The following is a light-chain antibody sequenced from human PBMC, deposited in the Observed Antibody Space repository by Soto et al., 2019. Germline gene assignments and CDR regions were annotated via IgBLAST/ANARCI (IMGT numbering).Light chain of an antibody. CDR1: QTISSW. J-gene: IGKJ1*01. V-gene: IGKV1-5*01. CDR2: AAS. Sequence: RSTLSVSVAFIVTIPCRASQTISSWLAWYQQKPGKAPKLLIYAASTLQSGVPSRFSGSGSGTEFTLTISSLQPDDFATYYCQHYNSYSEAFGQGTKVDI. CDR3: QHYNSYSEA.